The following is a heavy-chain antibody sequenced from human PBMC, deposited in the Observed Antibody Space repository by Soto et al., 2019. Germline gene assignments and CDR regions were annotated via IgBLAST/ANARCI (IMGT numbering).Heavy chain of an antibody. D-gene: IGHD2-2*01. CDR1: GYSFTSYW. V-gene: IGHV5-51*01. Sequence: GESLKISCKGSGYSFTSYWIGWVRQMPGKGLEWMGIIYPGDSDTRYSPSFQGQVTISADKSISTAYLQWSSLKASDTAMYYCARYRSDIVVVPAASHGDYWGQGTLVTVSS. J-gene: IGHJ4*02. CDR2: IYPGDSDT. CDR3: ARYRSDIVVVPAASHGDY.